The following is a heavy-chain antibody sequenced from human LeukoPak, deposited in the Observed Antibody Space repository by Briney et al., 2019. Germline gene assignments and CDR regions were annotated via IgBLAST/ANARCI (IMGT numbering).Heavy chain of an antibody. CDR2: ISYDGINK. CDR3: TAGVDY. J-gene: IGHJ4*02. V-gene: IGHV3-30-3*01. D-gene: IGHD2-8*01. Sequence: GRSLRLSCAASGFTFSSYGMHWVRQAPGKGLEWVAFISYDGINKYYVDPVKGRFTISRDNSKNTLYLQMNSLRPEDTVVYYCTAGVDYWGQGTLVTVSS. CDR1: GFTFSSYG.